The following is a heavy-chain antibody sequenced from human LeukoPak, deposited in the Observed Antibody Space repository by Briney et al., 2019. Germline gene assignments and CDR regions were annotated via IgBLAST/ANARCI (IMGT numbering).Heavy chain of an antibody. J-gene: IGHJ4*02. CDR1: GFTVSSNY. D-gene: IGHD2-15*01. Sequence: GGSLRLSCAASGFTVSSNYMSWVRQAPGKGLEWVSVIYSGGSTYYPDSVKGRFTISRDNSKNTLYLQMNSLRAEDTAVYYCAREFPPHSADYWGQGTLVTVSS. CDR2: IYSGGST. V-gene: IGHV3-53*01. CDR3: AREFPPHSADY.